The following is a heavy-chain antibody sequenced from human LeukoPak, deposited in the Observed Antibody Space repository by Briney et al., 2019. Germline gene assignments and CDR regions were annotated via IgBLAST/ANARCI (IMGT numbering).Heavy chain of an antibody. D-gene: IGHD3-3*01. V-gene: IGHV1-46*01. CDR2: INPSGGST. CDR3: ARDRYDFWSGYYSVEYNWFDP. Sequence: ASVKVSSKASGYTFTSYYMHWVRQAPGQGLEWMGIINPSGGSTSYAQKFQGRVTMTRDTSTSTVYMELSSLRSEDTAVYYCARDRYDFWSGYYSVEYNWFDPWGQGTLVTVSS. J-gene: IGHJ5*02. CDR1: GYTFTSYY.